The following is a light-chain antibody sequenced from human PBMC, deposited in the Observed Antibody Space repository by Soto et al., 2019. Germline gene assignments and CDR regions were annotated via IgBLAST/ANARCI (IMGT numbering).Light chain of an antibody. J-gene: IGKJ1*01. Sequence: EIVLTQSPGTLSLSPGESVTISCRASQRGSSSYLACYQQKPGQAPRLLIYGASSMAPGIADRFSGGGSGTDFTLTISRLEPEDFAVYSCQQYGSSPWTFGHGTKVEIK. V-gene: IGKV3-20*01. CDR1: QRGSSSY. CDR3: QQYGSSPWT. CDR2: GAS.